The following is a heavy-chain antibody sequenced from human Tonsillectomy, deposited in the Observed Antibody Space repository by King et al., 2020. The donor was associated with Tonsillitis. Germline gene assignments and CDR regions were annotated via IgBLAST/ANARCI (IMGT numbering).Heavy chain of an antibody. CDR3: AKVSYDYGDKRHLDY. D-gene: IGHD4-17*01. V-gene: IGHV3-23*04. J-gene: IGHJ4*02. Sequence: EVQLVESGGGLVHPGGSLRLSCAASGFTFSNYAMSWVRQAPGKGLEWVSGINDSGGSTYCADSVKGRFTISRDNFKNTLYLQMNSLRAVDTAIYYCAKVSYDYGDKRHLDYWGQGTLVTVSS. CDR1: GFTFSNYA. CDR2: INDSGGST.